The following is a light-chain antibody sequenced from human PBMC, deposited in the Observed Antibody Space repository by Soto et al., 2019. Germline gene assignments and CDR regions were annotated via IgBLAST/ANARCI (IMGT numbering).Light chain of an antibody. CDR3: QHYDSLPYT. CDR1: QGIYNY. CDR2: GAS. V-gene: IGKV1-33*01. Sequence: DIQMTQSPSSLSASVGDRVTITCQASQGIYNYLNWFHQKPATAPKLLIYGASNLETGVPSRFSGSESGTDFTFTISRLQPEDIATYFCQHYDSLPYTFGQGTQLDIK. J-gene: IGKJ2*01.